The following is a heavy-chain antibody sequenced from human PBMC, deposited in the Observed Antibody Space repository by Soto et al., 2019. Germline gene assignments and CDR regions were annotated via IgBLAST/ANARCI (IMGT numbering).Heavy chain of an antibody. Sequence: VQLVESGGGVVQPGRSLRLSCAGSGFTFSTFALHWVRQAPGKGLEWVAVVSFNEDKQDYAESVKGRFTISRDNSKNTLSLHMTNLRPEDTAVYSCARDSVGDYLPTYGMDVWGPGTTVIVSS. CDR3: ARDSVGDYLPTYGMDV. J-gene: IGHJ6*02. D-gene: IGHD4-17*01. CDR2: VSFNEDKQ. V-gene: IGHV3-30-3*01. CDR1: GFTFSTFA.